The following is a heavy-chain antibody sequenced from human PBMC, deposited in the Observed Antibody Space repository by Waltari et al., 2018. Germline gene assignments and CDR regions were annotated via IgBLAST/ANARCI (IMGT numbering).Heavy chain of an antibody. CDR1: GGTFSSYA. J-gene: IGHJ6*03. V-gene: IGHV1-69*05. CDR3: ARDSRSGRKYYYYYMDV. D-gene: IGHD3-10*01. Sequence: QVQLVQSGAEVKKPGSSVKVSCKASGGTFSSYAISWVRQAPGQGLEWMGGIIPILGTANYAQKFQGRVTITTDESTSTAYMDLSSLRSEDTAVYYCARDSRSGRKYYYYYMDVWGKGTTVTVSS. CDR2: IIPILGTA.